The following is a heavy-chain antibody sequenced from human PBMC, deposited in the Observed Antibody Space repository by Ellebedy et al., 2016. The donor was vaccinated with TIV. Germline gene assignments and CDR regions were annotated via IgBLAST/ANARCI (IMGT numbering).Heavy chain of an antibody. V-gene: IGHV4-34*01. J-gene: IGHJ1*01. D-gene: IGHD3-16*02. CDR1: GGSFSGYY. Sequence: GSLRLSXAVYGGSFSGYYWSWIRQPPGKGLEWIGEINHSGSTNYNPSLKSRVTISVDTSKNQFSLKLSSVTAADTAVYYCAIHRRSPIQHWGQGTLVTVSS. CDR3: AIHRRSPIQH. CDR2: INHSGST.